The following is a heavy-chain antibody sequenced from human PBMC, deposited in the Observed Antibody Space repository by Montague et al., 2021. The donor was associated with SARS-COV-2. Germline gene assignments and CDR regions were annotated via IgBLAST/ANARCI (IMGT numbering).Heavy chain of an antibody. V-gene: IGHV4-61*08. CDR1: GGSVTSGDYY. J-gene: IGHJ3*02. D-gene: IGHD2-2*01. CDR2: IYNTGRT. CDR3: ATEMPAYDVFDI. Sequence: SETLSLTCTVSGGSVTSGDYYWTWIRQPPGKGLEWIGYIYNTGRTNYKPSLKSRVTISMDTSKNRFSLKVDSVSAADTAVYYCATEMPAYDVFDIWGQGTMVTVSS.